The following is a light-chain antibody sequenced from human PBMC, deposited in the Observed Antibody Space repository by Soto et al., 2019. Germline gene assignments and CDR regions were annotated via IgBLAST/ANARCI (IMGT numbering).Light chain of an antibody. CDR2: WAS. CDR1: RSVLYSANNKTY. J-gene: IGKJ4*01. CDR3: QQYDTAPLT. Sequence: VMTQSQDSLAVSRGERATLNCKSSRSVLYSANNKTYLAWYQQRPGQTPTLLIFWASTLQSGVPDRFSGSGSGTDFTLTIINVQAADVAVYDCQQYDTAPLTVGGGTKVEIK. V-gene: IGKV4-1*01.